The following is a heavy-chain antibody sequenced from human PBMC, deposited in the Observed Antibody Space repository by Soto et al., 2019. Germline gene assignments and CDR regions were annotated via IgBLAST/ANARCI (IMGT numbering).Heavy chain of an antibody. Sequence: GGSLRLSCAASGFTFSMYWMHWVRQAPGKGLLWVSRINGDGTDTTYADSVKGRFTISRDNAKNTVYLQMNGLRAEDTAVYYCAREVGRGSGSYYLDYWGQETLVPVSS. D-gene: IGHD3-16*01. V-gene: IGHV3-74*03. CDR2: INGDGTDT. CDR1: GFTFSMYW. J-gene: IGHJ4*02. CDR3: AREVGRGSGSYYLDY.